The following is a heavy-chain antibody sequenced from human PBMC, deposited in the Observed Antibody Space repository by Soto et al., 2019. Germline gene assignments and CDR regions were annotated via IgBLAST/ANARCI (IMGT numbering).Heavy chain of an antibody. J-gene: IGHJ3*02. V-gene: IGHV4-59*08. CDR2: IFYSGST. Sequence: PSETLSLTCTVSGGSISSYYWSWIRQPPGKGLEWIGYIFYSGSTNYNPSLKSRVTISVDTSKNQFSLKLSSVTAADTAVYYCARHYGYAFDIWGQGTMVTVSS. CDR1: GGSISSYY. D-gene: IGHD4-17*01. CDR3: ARHYGYAFDI.